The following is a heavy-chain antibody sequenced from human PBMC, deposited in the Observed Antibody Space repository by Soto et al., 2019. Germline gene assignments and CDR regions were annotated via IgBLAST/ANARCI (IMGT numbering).Heavy chain of an antibody. V-gene: IGHV1-69*13. CDR3: ARAHPYYGDSPRSWQDFDY. CDR2: IIPIFGTA. Sequence: SVKVSCKASGGTFSSYAISWVRQAPGQGLEWMGGIIPIFGTANYAQKFQGRVTITADESTSTAYMELSSLRSEDTPVNYGARAHPYYGDSPRSWQDFDYWGQGTLVAVSS. D-gene: IGHD3-22*01. CDR1: GGTFSSYA. J-gene: IGHJ4*02.